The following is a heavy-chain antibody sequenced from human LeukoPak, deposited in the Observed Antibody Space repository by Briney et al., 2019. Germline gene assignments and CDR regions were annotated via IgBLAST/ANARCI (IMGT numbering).Heavy chain of an antibody. D-gene: IGHD2-2*01. V-gene: IGHV4-39*01. J-gene: IGHJ3*02. CDR1: GGSISSSSYY. CDR3: ARPLDLGYCSSTSCYAFDI. CDR2: IYYSGST. Sequence: SETLSLTCTVSGGSISSSSYYWGWIRQPPGKGLEWIGSIYYSGSTYYNPSLKSRVTISVDTSKNQFSLKLSSVTAADTAVYYCARPLDLGYCSSTSCYAFDIWGQGTIVTVSS.